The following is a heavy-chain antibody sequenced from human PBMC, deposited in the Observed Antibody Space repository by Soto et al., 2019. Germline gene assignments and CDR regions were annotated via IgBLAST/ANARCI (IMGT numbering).Heavy chain of an antibody. V-gene: IGHV3-11*01. J-gene: IGHJ6*02. Sequence: QVQLVESGGGLVKPGGSLRLSCAASGLTFSDGYRNWIRQAPGKGLEWVSYISSSGSSINYAGSVKGRFTISRDNAKNSLYLQMNSLRAEDTAMYYCARVRFGEWGYAMDVWGQGTTVTVSS. CDR2: ISSSGSSI. CDR1: GLTFSDGY. D-gene: IGHD3-10*01. CDR3: ARVRFGEWGYAMDV.